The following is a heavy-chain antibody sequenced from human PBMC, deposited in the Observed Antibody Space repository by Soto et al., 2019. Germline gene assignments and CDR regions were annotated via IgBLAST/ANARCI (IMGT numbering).Heavy chain of an antibody. CDR3: ANDITIFGVVIDDYYYYMDV. J-gene: IGHJ6*03. CDR1: GFTFSSYA. D-gene: IGHD3-3*01. Sequence: VQLLESGGGLVQPGGSLRLSCAASGFTFSSYAMSWVRQAPGKGLEWVSAISGSGGSTYYADSVKGRFTISRDNSKNTLYLQMNSLRAEDTAVYYCANDITIFGVVIDDYYYYMDVWGKGTTVTVSS. CDR2: ISGSGGST. V-gene: IGHV3-23*01.